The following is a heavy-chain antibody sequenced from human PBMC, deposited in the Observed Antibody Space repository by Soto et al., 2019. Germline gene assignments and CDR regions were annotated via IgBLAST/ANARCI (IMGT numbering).Heavy chain of an antibody. V-gene: IGHV3-15*07. CDR1: GFTFNTAW. Sequence: VQLVESGGGLVKPGGSLRLSCAAFGFTFNTAWMSWVRQAPGKGLEWVGRIKSKNDGETTDYAAPVKGRFFISRDDSENTLYLQMNSLKTEDTAMYYCATDVPSQGRGEFDYWGQGVLVNVSS. J-gene: IGHJ4*02. CDR2: IKSKNDGETT. CDR3: ATDVPSQGRGEFDY.